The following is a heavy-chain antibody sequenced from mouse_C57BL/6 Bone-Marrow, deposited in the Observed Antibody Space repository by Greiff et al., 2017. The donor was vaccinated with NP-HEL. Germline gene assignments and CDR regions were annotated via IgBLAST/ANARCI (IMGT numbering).Heavy chain of an antibody. V-gene: IGHV1-63*01. CDR1: GYTFTNYW. CDR3: ASYGNYAYWYFDV. D-gene: IGHD2-1*01. J-gene: IGHJ1*03. CDR2: IYPGGGYT. Sequence: QVQLKESGAELVRPGTSVKMSCKASGYTFTNYWIGWAKQRPGHGLEWIGDIYPGGGYTNYNEKFKGKATLTADKSSSTAYMQFSSLTSEDSAIYYCASYGNYAYWYFDVWGTGTTVTVSS.